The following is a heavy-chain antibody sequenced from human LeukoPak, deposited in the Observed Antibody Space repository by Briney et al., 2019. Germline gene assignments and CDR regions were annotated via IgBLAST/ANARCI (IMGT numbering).Heavy chain of an antibody. CDR3: ARHLGLDH. V-gene: IGHV5-51*01. CDR2: IYPGDSNP. J-gene: IGHJ4*02. D-gene: IGHD1-26*01. CDR1: GYSFTAYW. Sequence: GESLKISCEGSGYSFTAYWIGWVRQMPGKGLEWMGTIYPGDSNPRYSPSFQGQVTISADKSISTAYLQGSSLKASDTAMYYCARHLGLDHWGQGTLVTVSS.